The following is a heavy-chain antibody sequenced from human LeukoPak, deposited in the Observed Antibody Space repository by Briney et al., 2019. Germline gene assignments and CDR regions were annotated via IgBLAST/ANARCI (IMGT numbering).Heavy chain of an antibody. CDR2: ISYDGSNK. V-gene: IGHV3-30*18. CDR3: AKDLDIVVVPAAYPSTLYGMDV. Sequence: PGRSLRLSCAASGFTFSSYGMHWVRQAPGKGLEWVAVISYDGSNKYYADSVKGRFTISRDNSKNTLYLQMNSLRAEDTAVCYCAKDLDIVVVPAAYPSTLYGMDVWGQGTTVTVSS. J-gene: IGHJ6*02. D-gene: IGHD2-2*01. CDR1: GFTFSSYG.